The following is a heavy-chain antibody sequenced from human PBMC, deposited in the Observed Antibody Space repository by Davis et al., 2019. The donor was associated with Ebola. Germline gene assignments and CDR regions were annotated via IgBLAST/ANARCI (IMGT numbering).Heavy chain of an antibody. V-gene: IGHV3-30*02. CDR3: AKVAVTTVFGGYFDY. D-gene: IGHD4-11*01. J-gene: IGHJ4*02. Sequence: PGGSLRLSCAASGFTFSSYGMHWVRQAPGKGLEWVAFIRYDGSNKYYADSVKGRFTISRDNSKNTLYLQMNSLRAEDTAVYYCAKVAVTTVFGGYFDYWGQGTLVTVSS. CDR1: GFTFSSYG. CDR2: IRYDGSNK.